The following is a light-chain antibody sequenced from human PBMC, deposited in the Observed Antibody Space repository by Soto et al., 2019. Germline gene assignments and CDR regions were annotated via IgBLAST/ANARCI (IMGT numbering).Light chain of an antibody. J-gene: IGKJ5*01. CDR2: GAS. CDR3: QQYGSSSIT. Sequence: PGERAILSCRASQSFGSSHLAWYQQKPGQAPRLLIYGASTRVTGTPDRFSGSGSGTDFTLTISRLESDDSAVYYCQQYGSSSITFGQGTRLEI. CDR1: QSFGSSH. V-gene: IGKV3-20*01.